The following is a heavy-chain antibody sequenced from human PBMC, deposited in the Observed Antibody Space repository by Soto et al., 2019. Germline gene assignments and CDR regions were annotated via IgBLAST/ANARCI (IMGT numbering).Heavy chain of an antibody. Sequence: LSLTCTVSGGSISSYYWSWIRQPPGKGLEWIGYIYYSGSTNYNPSLKSRVTISVDTSNNQFSLKLSSVTAADTAVYYCARDMTSYCSGGRCSYFDYWGQGTLVTVSS. D-gene: IGHD2-15*01. V-gene: IGHV4-59*01. CDR2: IYYSGST. J-gene: IGHJ4*02. CDR1: GGSISSYY. CDR3: ARDMTSYCSGGRCSYFDY.